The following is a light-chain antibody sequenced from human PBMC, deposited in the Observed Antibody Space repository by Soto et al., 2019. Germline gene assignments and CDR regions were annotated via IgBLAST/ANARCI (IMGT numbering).Light chain of an antibody. J-gene: IGKJ1*01. CDR1: QRISTW. Sequence: DIQMTQSPSTLSASVGDRVTITCRASQRISTWLAWYQQKPGKAPKLLIYKASTLESGVPSRFSGSGSGTEFTLTISILQADDFTTYYCQQYNTYSSFGQGTKVEIK. CDR2: KAS. CDR3: QQYNTYSS. V-gene: IGKV1-5*03.